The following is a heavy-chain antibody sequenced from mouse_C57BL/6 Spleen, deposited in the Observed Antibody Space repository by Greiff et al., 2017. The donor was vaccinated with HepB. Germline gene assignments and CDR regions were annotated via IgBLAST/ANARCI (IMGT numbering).Heavy chain of an antibody. Sequence: EVKLQQSGAELVKPGASVKLSCTASGFNIKDYYMHWVKQRTEQGLEWIGRIDPEDGETKYAPKYQGKATITADTSSNTAYLQIRSLTSEDTAVYYCARSYFYGISYLWFAYWGQVTLVTVSA. CDR3: ARSYFYGISYLWFAY. CDR2: IDPEDGET. V-gene: IGHV14-2*01. D-gene: IGHD1-1*01. J-gene: IGHJ3*01. CDR1: GFNIKDYY.